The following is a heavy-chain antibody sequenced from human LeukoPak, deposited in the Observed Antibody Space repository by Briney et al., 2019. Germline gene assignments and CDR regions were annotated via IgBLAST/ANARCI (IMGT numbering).Heavy chain of an antibody. V-gene: IGHV4-59*08. CDR1: GGSINSYY. CDR2: FYYSGST. D-gene: IGHD6-6*01. CDR3: ARRRGYSSSSVDY. Sequence: SETLSLTCTVSGGSINSYYWSWIRQPPGKGLEWIGYFYYSGSTNYNPSLKSRVTISVDTSKNQFSLKLSSVTAADTAVYYCARRRGYSSSSVDYWGQGTLVTVSS. J-gene: IGHJ4*02.